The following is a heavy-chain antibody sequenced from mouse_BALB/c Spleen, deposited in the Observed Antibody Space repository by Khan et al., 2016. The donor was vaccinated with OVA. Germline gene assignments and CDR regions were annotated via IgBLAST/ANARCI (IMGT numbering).Heavy chain of an antibody. CDR1: GYAFSNYL. V-gene: IGHV1-80*01. D-gene: IGHD2-14*01. CDR3: ARSGYDSFAY. CDR2: IYPGDGKT. J-gene: IGHJ3*01. Sequence: QVQLQQSGAELVGPGSSVKISCKASGYAFSNYLMNWVKQGPGQGLEWIGQIYPGDGKTNYKGKFKEKTTMTADNSSTTASMQLSSQTSEDSSVYFCARSGYDSFAYWGQGTLVTVSA.